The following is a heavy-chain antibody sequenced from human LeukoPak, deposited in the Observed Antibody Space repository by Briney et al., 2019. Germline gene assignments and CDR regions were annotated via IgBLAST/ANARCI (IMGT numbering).Heavy chain of an antibody. J-gene: IGHJ5*02. Sequence: ASVKVSCKASGYSFNDKYLHWVRQAPGQGLEWMGWINTNTGNPTYAQGFTGRFVFSLDTSVSTAYLQIRSLKADDTAVYYCARVPFVVVGVTGNWFDPWGQGTLVTVSS. CDR1: GYSFNDKY. V-gene: IGHV7-4-1*02. CDR3: ARVPFVVVGVTGNWFDP. CDR2: INTNTGNP. D-gene: IGHD2-2*01.